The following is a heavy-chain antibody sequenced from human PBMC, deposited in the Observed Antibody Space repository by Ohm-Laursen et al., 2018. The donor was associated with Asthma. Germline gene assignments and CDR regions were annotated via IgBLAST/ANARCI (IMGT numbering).Heavy chain of an antibody. CDR2: ISTASSFI. V-gene: IGHV3-21*01. CDR3: ARFGPEWELPGREYSLHH. CDR1: PYTFSRYS. D-gene: IGHD1-26*01. J-gene: IGHJ1*01. Sequence: SLRLSCAPSPYTFSRYSIHWVRQIPGKGLEWVAPISTASSFIYYADSVRGRFTTSRDNARNSVYLQMNSLRAEDTALYYCARFGPEWELPGREYSLHHWGQGTQVTVSS.